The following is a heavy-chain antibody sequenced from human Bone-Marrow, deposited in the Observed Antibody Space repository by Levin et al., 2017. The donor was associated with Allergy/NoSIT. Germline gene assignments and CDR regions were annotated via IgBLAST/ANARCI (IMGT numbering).Heavy chain of an antibody. D-gene: IGHD6-13*01. CDR1: GFIFSTYY. CDR2: ISGRSNYI. V-gene: IGHV3-21*01. CDR3: ARSDSNSWYYFDY. Sequence: GESLKISCAASGFIFSTYYMNWVRQAPGKGLEWVSSISGRSNYIYYADSLQGRLTISRDNAKTSLYLQINSLRAEDTAVYYCARSDSNSWYYFDYWGQGTLVTVSS. J-gene: IGHJ4*02.